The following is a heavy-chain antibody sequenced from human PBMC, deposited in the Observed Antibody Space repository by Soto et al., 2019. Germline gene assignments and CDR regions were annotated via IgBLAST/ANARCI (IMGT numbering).Heavy chain of an antibody. CDR3: ASTQEGYYYGMDV. CDR1: VYTFTYLY. Sequence: GASVKVSCKASVYTFTYLYLHWVRQAPGQALEWMGWITPFNGNTNYAQKFQDRVTITRDRSMSTAYMELSSLRSEDTAMYYCASTQEGYYYGMDVWGQGTTVTVSS. V-gene: IGHV1-45*02. CDR2: ITPFNGNT. J-gene: IGHJ6*02.